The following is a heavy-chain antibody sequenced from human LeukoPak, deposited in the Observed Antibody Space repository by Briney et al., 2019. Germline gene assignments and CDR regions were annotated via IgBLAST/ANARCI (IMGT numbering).Heavy chain of an antibody. J-gene: IGHJ4*02. D-gene: IGHD2-2*02. CDR2: TYYSGST. CDR1: GFSLSNYW. CDR3: ARGRDIVVVPAAITPDYFDY. Sequence: PGGSLRLSCAASGFSLSNYWMNWVRQAPGKGLEWIGYTYYSGSTNYNPSLKSRVTISVDTSKNQFSLKLSSVTAADTAVYYCARGRDIVVVPAAITPDYFDYWGQGTLVTVSS. V-gene: IGHV4-59*01.